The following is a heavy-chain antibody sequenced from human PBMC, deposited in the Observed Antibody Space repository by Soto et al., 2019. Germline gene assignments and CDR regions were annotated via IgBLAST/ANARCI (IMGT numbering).Heavy chain of an antibody. CDR3: AKASAADSGQGYFDY. V-gene: IGHV3-30*18. J-gene: IGHJ4*02. CDR2: ISYDGSNK. D-gene: IGHD6-13*01. Sequence: GGSLRLSCAASGFTFSSYGMHWVRQAPGKGLEWVAVISYDGSNKYYADSVKGRFTISRDNSKNTLYLQMNSLRAEDTAVYYCAKASAADSGQGYFDYWGQGTLVTVSS. CDR1: GFTFSSYG.